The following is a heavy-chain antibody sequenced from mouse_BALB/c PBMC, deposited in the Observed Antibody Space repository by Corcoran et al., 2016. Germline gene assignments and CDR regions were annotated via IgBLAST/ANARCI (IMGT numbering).Heavy chain of an antibody. J-gene: IGHJ4*01. CDR3: ARDPGSSYAMDY. CDR1: GYSITSGYY. V-gene: IGHV3-6*02. D-gene: IGHD1-1*01. CDR2: ISYDGSN. Sequence: DVQLQESGPGLVKPSQSLSLTCSVTGYSITSGYYWNWIRQFPGNKLEWMGYISYDGSNNYNPSLKNRIAITRDTSKNQFFLKLNSVTTEDTATYYCARDPGSSYAMDYWGQRTSVTVSS.